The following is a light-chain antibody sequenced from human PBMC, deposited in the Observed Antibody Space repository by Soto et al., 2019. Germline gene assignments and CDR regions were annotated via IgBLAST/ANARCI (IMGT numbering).Light chain of an antibody. CDR3: SSYTNINTRACV. Sequence: QSVLTQPASVSGSPGQSITISCTGTSGDIGSYNRVSWYQQHPGKAPKLIIYEVTDRPSGVSNRFSGSKSGNPASLTISGLQAEDEAEYYCSSYTNINTRACVFGTGTKVTV. J-gene: IGLJ1*01. CDR1: SGDIGSYNR. CDR2: EVT. V-gene: IGLV2-14*01.